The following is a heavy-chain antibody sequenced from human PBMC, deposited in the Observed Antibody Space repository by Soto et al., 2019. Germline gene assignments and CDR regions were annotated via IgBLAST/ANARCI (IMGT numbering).Heavy chain of an antibody. V-gene: IGHV3-74*01. Sequence: EVQLVESVGVSVQPGGSLRLSCAASGFSLSNYWMHWVRQAPGKGLVWVSRINIDGSTTTYADSVKGRFTISRDNAKNTLYLQMNSLRDEDTAVYYCVRIRRGDGYTFGYWGQGTLVTVSS. CDR2: INIDGSTT. CDR1: GFSLSNYW. D-gene: IGHD5-12*01. J-gene: IGHJ4*02. CDR3: VRIRRGDGYTFGY.